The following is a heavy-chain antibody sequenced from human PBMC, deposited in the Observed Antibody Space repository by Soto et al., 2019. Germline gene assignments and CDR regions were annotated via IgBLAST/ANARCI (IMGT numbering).Heavy chain of an antibody. Sequence: QVQLVESGGGVVQPGRSLRLSCAASGFTFSSYGMHWVRQAPGKGLEWVAVISYDGSNKYYADSVKGRFTISRDNSKNTLYLQMNSLRAEDTAVYYCAKDMGGDYFDYWGQGTLVTVSS. CDR1: GFTFSSYG. D-gene: IGHD3-16*01. CDR3: AKDMGGDYFDY. V-gene: IGHV3-30*18. CDR2: ISYDGSNK. J-gene: IGHJ4*02.